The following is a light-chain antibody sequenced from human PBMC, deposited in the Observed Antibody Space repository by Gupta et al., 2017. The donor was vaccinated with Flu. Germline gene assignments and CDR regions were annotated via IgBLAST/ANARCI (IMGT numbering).Light chain of an antibody. CDR2: LGS. CDR1: QSLLHSNGYNY. Sequence: VMTQSPLSLPVTPGEPASISCRSSQSLLHSNGYNYLDWYLQKPGQSPQLLIDLGSNRASGVPDRCSGSGSGTDFTLKISRVEAEDVGVYYCMQARQTPNTFGQGTQLEIK. J-gene: IGKJ5*01. V-gene: IGKV2-28*01. CDR3: MQARQTPNT.